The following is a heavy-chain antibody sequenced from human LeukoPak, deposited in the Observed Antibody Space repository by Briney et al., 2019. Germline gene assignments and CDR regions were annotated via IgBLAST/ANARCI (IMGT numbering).Heavy chain of an antibody. CDR1: GFTFSSYA. V-gene: IGHV3-23*01. J-gene: IGHJ4*02. Sequence: GGSLRLSCAASGFTFSSYAMSWVRQAPGKGLEWVSAISGSGGSTYYADSVKGRFTISRDNPKNTLYLQMNSLRAEDTAVYYCAKDSTVTSLGYWGQGTLVTVSS. D-gene: IGHD4-17*01. CDR2: ISGSGGST. CDR3: AKDSTVTSLGY.